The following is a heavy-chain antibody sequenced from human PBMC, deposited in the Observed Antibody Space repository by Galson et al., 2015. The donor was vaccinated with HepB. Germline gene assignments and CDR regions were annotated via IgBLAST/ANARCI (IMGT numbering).Heavy chain of an antibody. CDR1: GDSVSSNNVA. V-gene: IGHV6-1*01. CDR2: TPYRSKWNN. CDR3: ARGGRFSFDY. J-gene: IGHJ4*02. Sequence: CAISGDSVSSNNVAWNWIRQSPSRGLEWLGRTPYRSKWNNEYAISVKSRVTVNPAISKNQFSLQLNYVTTEDTAGYFCARGGRFSFDYWGQGTLVTVSS. D-gene: IGHD3-16*01.